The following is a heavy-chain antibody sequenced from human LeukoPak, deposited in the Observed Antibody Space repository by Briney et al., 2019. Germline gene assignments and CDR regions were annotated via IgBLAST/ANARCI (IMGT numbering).Heavy chain of an antibody. CDR1: GFTFGNYA. D-gene: IGHD4-17*01. CDR3: VKDRGTTVTPTYDY. V-gene: IGHV3-64D*09. J-gene: IGHJ4*02. CDR2: ISSHGGST. Sequence: GGSLRLSCSASGFTFGNYAMHWVRQAPGKGLEYVSAISSHGGSTYYADSVKGRFTISRDNSKNTLYLQMSSLRAEETAVYYCVKDRGTTVTPTYDYWGQGTLVTVSS.